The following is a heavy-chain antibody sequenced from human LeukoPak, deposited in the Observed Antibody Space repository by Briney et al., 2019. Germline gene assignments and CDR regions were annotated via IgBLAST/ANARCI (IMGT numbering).Heavy chain of an antibody. CDR2: ISYDGSNI. V-gene: IGHV3-30-3*01. J-gene: IGHJ4*02. Sequence: GGSLRLSCAASGFTFSSYAMHWVRQAPGKGLEWVAVISYDGSNIYYADSVKGRFTISRDNSKNTLYLQMNSLRAEDTAVYYCLYSGSYSAPYWSQGTLVTVSS. CDR1: GFTFSSYA. D-gene: IGHD1-26*01. CDR3: LYSGSYSAPY.